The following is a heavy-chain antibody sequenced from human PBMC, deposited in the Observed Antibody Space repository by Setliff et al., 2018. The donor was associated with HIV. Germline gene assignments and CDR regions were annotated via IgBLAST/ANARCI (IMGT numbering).Heavy chain of an antibody. J-gene: IGHJ4*02. Sequence: WASVKVSCKASGYNFITYYIHWVRQAPGQGLEWMGLINPRSGSTNYAQKFQDRVTMTSDTSTRIVYMELSSLRSDDTAVYYCAKVMSITMVRGALGNWGQGTLVTVSS. D-gene: IGHD3-10*01. CDR1: GYNFITYY. CDR3: AKVMSITMVRGALGN. CDR2: INPRSGST. V-gene: IGHV1-46*01.